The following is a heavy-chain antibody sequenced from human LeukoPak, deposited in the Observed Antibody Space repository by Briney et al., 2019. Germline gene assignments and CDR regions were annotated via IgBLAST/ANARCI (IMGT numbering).Heavy chain of an antibody. Sequence: GGSLRLSCADSGFTFSSYDMHWVRHATGKSLEWVSAIGTAGDTYYPGSVKGRFTISRENAKNSLYLQMNSLRAGDTAVYYCARGRPNRLRGVIGSSTGFDYWGQGTLVTVSS. J-gene: IGHJ4*02. D-gene: IGHD2-2*01. CDR1: GFTFSSYD. V-gene: IGHV3-13*01. CDR2: IGTAGDT. CDR3: ARGRPNRLRGVIGSSTGFDY.